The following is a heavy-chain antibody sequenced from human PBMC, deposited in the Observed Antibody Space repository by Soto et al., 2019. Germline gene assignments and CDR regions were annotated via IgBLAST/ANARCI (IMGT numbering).Heavy chain of an antibody. CDR2: INSDGSIP. CDR3: ARESSGYSNYRDYFAY. V-gene: IGHV3-74*01. J-gene: IGHJ4*01. Sequence: PGGSLRLSCVASGFTFNTYFMHWVRQAPGKGLVWVSRINSDGSIPSYADSVRGRFTSSRDNAKNTLYLQMNSLTAEDTAVYYCARESSGYSNYRDYFAYWAQGTLVLGSS. CDR1: GFTFNTYF. D-gene: IGHD4-4*01.